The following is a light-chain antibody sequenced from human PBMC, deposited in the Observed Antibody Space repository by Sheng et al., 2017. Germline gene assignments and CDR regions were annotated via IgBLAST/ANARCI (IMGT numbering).Light chain of an antibody. J-gene: IGLJ3*02. CDR1: SSNIGRSA. V-gene: IGLV1-44*01. CDR2: GEN. Sequence: QSVLTQPPSASGTPGQRVTISCSGSSSNIGRSAVNWFQQLPGTAPKPLIYGENQRPSGVPDRFSASKSGTSASLTISGLQSEDEADYYCATWDVSLIGWVFGGGTKVTVL. CDR3: ATWDVSLIGWV.